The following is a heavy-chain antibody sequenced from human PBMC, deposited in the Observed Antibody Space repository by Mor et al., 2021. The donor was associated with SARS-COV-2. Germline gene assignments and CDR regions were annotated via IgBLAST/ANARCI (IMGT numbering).Heavy chain of an antibody. D-gene: IGHD2-2*01. V-gene: IGHV3-23*01. Sequence: YQADAAKGRFTIYRDNSEHTVYLQMNSLRDEDTAVYYCAKESPSTSRGSFDYWGQGTLVTVSS. CDR3: AKESPSTSRGSFDY. J-gene: IGHJ4*02.